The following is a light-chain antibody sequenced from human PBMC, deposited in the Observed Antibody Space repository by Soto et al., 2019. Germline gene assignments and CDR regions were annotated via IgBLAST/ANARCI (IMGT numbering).Light chain of an antibody. J-gene: IGKJ2*03. Sequence: DIVMTQSPDSLAVSLGERATINCKSSQSVLYSSNNKNYLAWYQQKPGQSPKLLIYWASTRESGVPDRFSGSGSGTDFTLTISSLQAEDVAVYHCQQHYSTPYSFGQGTKVEIK. CDR3: QQHYSTPYS. CDR1: QSVLYSSNNKNY. V-gene: IGKV4-1*01. CDR2: WAS.